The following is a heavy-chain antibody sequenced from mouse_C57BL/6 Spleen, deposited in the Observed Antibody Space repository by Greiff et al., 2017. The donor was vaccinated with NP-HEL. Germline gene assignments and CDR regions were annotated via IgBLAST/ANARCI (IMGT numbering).Heavy chain of an antibody. CDR2: INPNNGGT. CDR3: ARYSGIYWYFDV. J-gene: IGHJ1*03. Sequence: VQLQQSGPELVKPGASVKISCKASGYTFTDYYMNWVKQSHGKSLEWIGDINPNNGGTSYNQKFKGKATLTVDKSSSTAYMELRSLTSEDSAVYYCARYSGIYWYFDVWGTGTTVTVSS. CDR1: GYTFTDYY. V-gene: IGHV1-26*01.